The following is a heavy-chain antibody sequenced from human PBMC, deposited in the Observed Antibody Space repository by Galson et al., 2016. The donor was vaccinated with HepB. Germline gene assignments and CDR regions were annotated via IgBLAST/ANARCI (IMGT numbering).Heavy chain of an antibody. V-gene: IGHV4-59*01. Sequence: SETLSLTCIVSGGSISSYYWTWIRQPPGKGLEWIGYISYSGRNNYNPSLKSRVTISVDTSKNQFSLKLNSVSAADMAVYFCARGSASLVAYWGQGTLVTVSS. J-gene: IGHJ4*02. CDR2: ISYSGRN. CDR3: ARGSASLVAY. D-gene: IGHD5-12*01. CDR1: GGSISSYY.